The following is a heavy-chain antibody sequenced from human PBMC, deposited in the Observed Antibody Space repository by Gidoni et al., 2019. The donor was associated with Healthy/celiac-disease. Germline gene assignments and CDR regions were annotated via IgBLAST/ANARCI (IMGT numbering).Heavy chain of an antibody. CDR1: GCTGRHAG. D-gene: IGHD3-10*01. Sequence: EMQLVESGGGLVQPGGSLRLSCAASGCTGRHAGMSWVRQARGKGLEWVGRIKSKSDGGTTDYASPVKGRFTIARDDSNTTLYLQMNTLLTEDTAVYYCTRGLPGAFGDYYYGMDVWGQGTTVTVSS. CDR3: TRGLPGAFGDYYYGMDV. CDR2: IKSKSDGGTT. V-gene: IGHV3-15*01. J-gene: IGHJ6*02.